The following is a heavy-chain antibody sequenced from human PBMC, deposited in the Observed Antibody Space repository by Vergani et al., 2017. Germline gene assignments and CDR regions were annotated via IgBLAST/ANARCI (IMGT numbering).Heavy chain of an antibody. J-gene: IGHJ3*02. V-gene: IGHV1-69*01. CDR3: ARENLRIKDIVVVVAATRRGAFDI. Sequence: QVQLVQSGAEVKKPGSSVKVSCKASGGTFSSYAISWVRQAPGQGLEWMGGIIPIFGTANYAQKFQGRVTITADESTSPAYMELSSLRSEDTAVYYCARENLRIKDIVVVVAATRRGAFDIWGQGTMVTVSS. CDR1: GGTFSSYA. D-gene: IGHD2-15*01. CDR2: IIPIFGTA.